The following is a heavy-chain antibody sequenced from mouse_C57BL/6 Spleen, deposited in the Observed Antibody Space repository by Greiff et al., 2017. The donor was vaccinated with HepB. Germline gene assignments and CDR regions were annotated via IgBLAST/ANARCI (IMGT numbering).Heavy chain of an antibody. V-gene: IGHV1-64*01. J-gene: IGHJ2*01. D-gene: IGHD2-3*01. CDR2: IHPNSGST. Sequence: VQLQQPGAELVKPGASVKLSCKASGYTFTSYWMHWVKQRPGQGLEWIGMIHPNSGSTNYNEKFKSKATLTVDKSSSTAYMQLSSLTSEDSAVYYCALYDGYYDYFDYWGQGTTLTVSS. CDR1: GYTFTSYW. CDR3: ALYDGYYDYFDY.